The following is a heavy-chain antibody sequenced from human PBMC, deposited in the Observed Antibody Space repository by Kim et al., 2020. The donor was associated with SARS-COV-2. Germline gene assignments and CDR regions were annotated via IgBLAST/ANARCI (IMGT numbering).Heavy chain of an antibody. J-gene: IGHJ3*02. V-gene: IGHV3-48*03. D-gene: IGHD3-22*01. Sequence: YAGSVKGRFTISRDNAKNSLYLQMNSLRAEDTAVYYCAREVVVTPDAFDIWGQGTMVTVSS. CDR3: AREVVVTPDAFDI.